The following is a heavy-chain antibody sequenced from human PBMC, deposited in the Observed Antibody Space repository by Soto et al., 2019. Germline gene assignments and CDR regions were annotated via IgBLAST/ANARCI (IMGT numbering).Heavy chain of an antibody. D-gene: IGHD6-19*01. CDR2: IYYSGST. V-gene: IGHV4-59*01. Sequence: SETLSLTCTVSGGSISSYYWSWIRQPPGKGLEWIGYIYYSGSTNYNPSLKGRVTISVDTSKNQFSLKLSSVTAADTAVYYCARWGSGWYRAYYYYGMDVWGQGTTVTVSS. CDR3: ARWGSGWYRAYYYYGMDV. J-gene: IGHJ6*02. CDR1: GGSISSYY.